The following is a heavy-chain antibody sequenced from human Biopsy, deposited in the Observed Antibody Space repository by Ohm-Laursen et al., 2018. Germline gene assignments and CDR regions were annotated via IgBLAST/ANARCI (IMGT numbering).Heavy chain of an antibody. CDR2: IITVSETA. CDR1: GGAFTNYA. D-gene: IGHD6-19*01. CDR3: VAYPSSGFFENNDDFAMDV. Sequence: SVKVSCKASGGAFTNYAINWVRQAPGHGLEWMGGIITVSETAGYAERFQGRVTITADVITTTAYMDLSGLRSEDTAVYYCVAYPSSGFFENNDDFAMDVWGQGTTVIVSS. V-gene: IGHV1-69*01. J-gene: IGHJ6*02.